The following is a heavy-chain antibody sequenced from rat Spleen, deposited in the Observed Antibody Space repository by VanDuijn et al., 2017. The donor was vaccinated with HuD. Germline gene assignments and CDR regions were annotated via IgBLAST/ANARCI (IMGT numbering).Heavy chain of an antibody. Sequence: QVQLKESGPGLVPPSQTLSLACTVSGFLLTDNSVHWLRQPPGRGLEWIGGIWGDGSTSYNSALKSRLSISRDTSKSQVFLKMNSLQTEDTATYYCARDSYGGYSGYFDYWGQGVMVTVSS. CDR2: IWGDGST. J-gene: IGHJ2*01. CDR3: ARDSYGGYSGYFDY. V-gene: IGHV2S54*01. CDR1: GFLLTDNS. D-gene: IGHD1-11*01.